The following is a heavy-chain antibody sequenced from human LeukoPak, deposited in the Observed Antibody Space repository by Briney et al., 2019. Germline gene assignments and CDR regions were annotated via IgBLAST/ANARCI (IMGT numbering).Heavy chain of an antibody. J-gene: IGHJ3*02. CDR3: ARDKDYFDSGGASDI. D-gene: IGHD3-22*01. V-gene: IGHV4-59*01. CDR1: GVSISSYY. Sequence: PSETLSLTCTVSGVSISSYYWSWIRQPPGKGLEWIGYIYYSGSTNYNPSLKSRVTMSVDTSKNQFSLKLSSVTGADTAVYYCARDKDYFDSGGASDIWGQRTMVTVSS. CDR2: IYYSGST.